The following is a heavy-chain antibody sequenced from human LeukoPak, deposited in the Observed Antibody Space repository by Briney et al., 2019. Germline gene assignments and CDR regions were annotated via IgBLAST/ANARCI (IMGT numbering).Heavy chain of an antibody. D-gene: IGHD3-3*01. V-gene: IGHV4-30-4*08. CDR3: ARGGEKFTIQPMNWFDP. Sequence: SETLSLTCTVSGGSISSGDYYWSWIRQPPGKGLEWIGYIYYSGSTYYNPSLKSRVTISVDTSKNQFSLKLSSVTAADTAVYYCARGGEKFTIQPMNWFDPWGQGTLVTVSS. CDR1: GGSISSGDYY. CDR2: IYYSGST. J-gene: IGHJ5*02.